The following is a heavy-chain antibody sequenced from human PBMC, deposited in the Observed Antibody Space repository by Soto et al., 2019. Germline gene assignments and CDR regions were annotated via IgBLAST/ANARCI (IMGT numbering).Heavy chain of an antibody. CDR2: INAGNDKT. D-gene: IGHD2-21*02. J-gene: IGHJ4*02. V-gene: IGHV1-3*05. Sequence: QVQLVQSGAEEKKPGASVKVSCKASGYTFTSYAMHWVRQAPGQRLEWMGLINAGNDKTKNSQKFQGRVTITRATDSRKASLDLSSLRSAPTEVHFSARRMGLVTAPDYWGQGALVTFAA. CDR3: ARRMGLVTAPDY. CDR1: GYTFTSYA.